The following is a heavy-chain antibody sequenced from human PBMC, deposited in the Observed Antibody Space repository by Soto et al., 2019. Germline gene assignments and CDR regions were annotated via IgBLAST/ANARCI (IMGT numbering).Heavy chain of an antibody. CDR1: GYTFTSYD. CDR3: ARERSSGAFHI. J-gene: IGHJ3*02. CDR2: MNPNSGNT. Sequence: QVQLVQSGAEVKKPGASVKVSCKTSGYTFTSYDINWVRQATGQGLEWRGWMNPNSGNTAYAQKFQGRVTMTRNTSTSTAYLELSSLRSEDTAVYYCARERSSGAFHIWGQGTMVTVSS. V-gene: IGHV1-8*01. D-gene: IGHD1-26*01.